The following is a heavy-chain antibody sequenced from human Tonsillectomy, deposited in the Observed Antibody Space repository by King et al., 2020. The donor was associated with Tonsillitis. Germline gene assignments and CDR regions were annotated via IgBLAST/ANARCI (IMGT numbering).Heavy chain of an antibody. Sequence: TLKESGPTLVKPTQTLTLTCTLSGFSLSTHGVGVGWIRQPPGKALEWLALIYWDDDKLYSPSLKTRLTITRDTSKNQVVLTMTNMDPVDTATYYCAHSQIFDYGDEAFDYWGQGTLVTVSS. CDR1: GFSLSTHGVG. CDR2: IYWDDDK. CDR3: AHSQIFDYGDEAFDY. D-gene: IGHD4/OR15-4a*01. V-gene: IGHV2-5*02. J-gene: IGHJ4*02.